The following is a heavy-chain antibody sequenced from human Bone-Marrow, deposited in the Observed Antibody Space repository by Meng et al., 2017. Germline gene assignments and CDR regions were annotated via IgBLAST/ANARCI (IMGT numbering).Heavy chain of an antibody. CDR1: GYSFTSYN. CDR3: SRDRGSGWYAY. CDR2: ISPYNGDT. D-gene: IGHD6-19*01. J-gene: IGHJ4*02. V-gene: IGHV1-18*01. Sequence: ASVKVSCKASGYSFTSYNISWVRQAPGQGLEWMGWISPYNGDTKYAEKFQGRVTMTTDTATTTVDMELSSLRSDETAVYYCSRDRGSGWYAYWGQGTLVTVSS.